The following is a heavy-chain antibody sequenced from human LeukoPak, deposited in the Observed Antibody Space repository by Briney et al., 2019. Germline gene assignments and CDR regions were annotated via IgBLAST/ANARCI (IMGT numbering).Heavy chain of an antibody. CDR3: ARKPPVPGDGMDV. V-gene: IGHV4-4*07. J-gene: IGHJ6*02. CDR2: IYTSGTT. CDR1: DDSLSSYS. Sequence: SETLSLTCTVSDDSLSSYSWNWIRQPAGKGLEWIGRIYTSGTTDYNPSLKSRVTMSIDTSKNQFSLRLNSVTAADTAVYYCARKPPVPGDGMDVWGQGTTVTVSS.